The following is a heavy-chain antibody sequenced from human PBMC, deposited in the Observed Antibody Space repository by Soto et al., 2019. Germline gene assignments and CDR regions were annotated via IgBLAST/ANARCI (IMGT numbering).Heavy chain of an antibody. Sequence: EVQLEQSGGGLVKPGGSLRLSCAASGFTFSSFSMNWVRQAPGKGLEWVSSISSSSTYIYYADSVKGRFTISGDDAKNSLYLQMNSLRVEDTAMYYCARGGDTSGSWPRYWGQGTLVTVSS. V-gene: IGHV3-21*06. CDR2: ISSSSTYI. CDR1: GFTFSSFS. CDR3: ARGGDTSGSWPRY. J-gene: IGHJ4*02. D-gene: IGHD3-22*01.